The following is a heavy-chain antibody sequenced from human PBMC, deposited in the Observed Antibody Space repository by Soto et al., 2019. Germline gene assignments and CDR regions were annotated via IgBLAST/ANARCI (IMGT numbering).Heavy chain of an antibody. CDR2: IIPMFDTP. D-gene: IGHD1-20*01. V-gene: IGHV1-69*01. CDR3: ARGYSTGYFDY. J-gene: IGHJ4*02. CDR1: GGTFSNYY. Sequence: QVQLVQSGAEVKKPGSSMKVSCKISGGTFSNYYISWVRQAPGQGLEWMGDIIPMFDTPKYAQKFQGRVTITADESTSAAYMELSSLRAEDTAVYYCARGYSTGYFDYWGQGTLITVSS.